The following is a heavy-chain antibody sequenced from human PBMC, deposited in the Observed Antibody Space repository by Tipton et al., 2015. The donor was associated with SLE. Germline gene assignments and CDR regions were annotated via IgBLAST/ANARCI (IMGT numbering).Heavy chain of an antibody. CDR1: GGSISSYY. D-gene: IGHD4-11*01. V-gene: IGHV4-4*07. J-gene: IGHJ2*01. CDR3: AREFLNPVTTVHYYFDL. Sequence: TLSLTCTVSGGSISSYYLSWIRQPAGGGLEWIVRIYTNENTNYNPSLKSRVTMSVDTSKNHFSLKLISVTAADTAVYYCAREFLNPVTTVHYYFDLWGRGTLVTVSS. CDR2: IYTNENT.